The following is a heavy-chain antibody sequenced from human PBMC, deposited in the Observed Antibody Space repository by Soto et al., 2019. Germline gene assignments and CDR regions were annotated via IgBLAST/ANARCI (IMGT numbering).Heavy chain of an antibody. CDR3: ARDNTGDERRRLWFGEESAP. J-gene: IGHJ5*02. D-gene: IGHD3-10*01. CDR1: GFTFSSYA. Sequence: QVQLVESGGGVVQPGRSLRLSCAASGFTFSSYAMHWVRQAPGKGLEWVAVISYDGSNEYYADSVKGRFTISRDNSKNTLYLQMNSLRAEDTAVYYCARDNTGDERRRLWFGEESAPWGQGTLVTVSS. V-gene: IGHV3-30-3*01. CDR2: ISYDGSNE.